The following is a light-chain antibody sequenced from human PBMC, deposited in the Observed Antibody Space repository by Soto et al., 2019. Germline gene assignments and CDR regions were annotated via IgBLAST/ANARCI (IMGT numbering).Light chain of an antibody. Sequence: EIVLTQSPATLSLSPGERATLSCRACQSVSNYLAWYQQKPGQAPRLLIYDASSRATGIPARFSGSGSGTDFTLTISSLEPEDFAVYYCQQRSNWPPLTFGGGTKVEIK. J-gene: IGKJ4*01. CDR3: QQRSNWPPLT. CDR2: DAS. CDR1: QSVSNY. V-gene: IGKV3-11*01.